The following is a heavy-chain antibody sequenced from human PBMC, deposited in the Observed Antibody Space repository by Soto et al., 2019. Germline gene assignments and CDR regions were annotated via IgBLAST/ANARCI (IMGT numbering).Heavy chain of an antibody. V-gene: IGHV3-53*01. CDR2: LYDLDGS. J-gene: IGHJ3*01. Sequence: EVQLVESGGGLIQPGESLRLSCAAFGFTISGKKYVAWVRQAPGKGLEWVSALYDLDGSFYAASVKGRFTTSSDSSKTTVYLQMNDLRADDTAVYYCATWHEREHAYDVWGQGTTGSVSS. CDR3: ATWHEREHAYDV. D-gene: IGHD1-1*01. CDR1: GFTISGKKY.